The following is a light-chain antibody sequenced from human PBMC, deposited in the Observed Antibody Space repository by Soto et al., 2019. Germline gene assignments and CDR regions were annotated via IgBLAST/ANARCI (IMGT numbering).Light chain of an antibody. CDR2: DAS. J-gene: IGKJ3*01. Sequence: AIQLTQSPSSLSASVGDRVSITCRASQGIGSALAWYQLKPGAAPALLIYDASTLESGVPSRFSGSRSGADFTLTISSLQPEDFATYYCQQANSFPFTFGPGTKVDIK. CDR1: QGIGSA. V-gene: IGKV1-13*02. CDR3: QQANSFPFT.